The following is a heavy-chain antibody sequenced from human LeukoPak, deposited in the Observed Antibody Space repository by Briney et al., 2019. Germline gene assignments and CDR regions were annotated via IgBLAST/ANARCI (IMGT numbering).Heavy chain of an antibody. J-gene: IGHJ4*02. Sequence: GGSLRLSCVASGFTFSSFGMNWVRQAPGKGLEWVSDIGSGRSAIHYAEAVKGRFNIFRHNAKKSLYLQINSLRDEDAAVYHCARASPSGYHYWGQGTLVTVSS. CDR1: GFTFSSFG. CDR2: IGSGRSAI. V-gene: IGHV3-48*02. CDR3: ARASPSGYHY. D-gene: IGHD3-22*01.